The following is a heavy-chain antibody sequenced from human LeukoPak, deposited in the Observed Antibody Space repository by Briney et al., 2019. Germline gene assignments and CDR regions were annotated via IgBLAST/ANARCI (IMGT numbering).Heavy chain of an antibody. J-gene: IGHJ4*02. CDR3: ARGYSSGWYPDYFDY. CDR1: GFTFSSYS. Sequence: PGGSLRLSCAASGFTFSSYSMTWVRQAPGKGLEWVAVISYDGSNKYYADSVKGRFTISRDNSKNTLYLQMNSLRAEDTAVYYCARGYSSGWYPDYFDYWGQGTLVTVSS. CDR2: ISYDGSNK. V-gene: IGHV3-30*03. D-gene: IGHD6-19*01.